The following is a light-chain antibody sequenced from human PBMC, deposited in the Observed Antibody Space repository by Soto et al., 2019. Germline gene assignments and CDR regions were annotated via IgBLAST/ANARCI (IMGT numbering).Light chain of an antibody. Sequence: DIQMTQSPSTLSASVGDRVTITCRASRSISNWLAWYQQRPGIAPKLLIFDASILQSGVPSRFSGNGSGTEFTLSISRLQTDDFANYYCQQYGSSSPITFGGGTKVDI. J-gene: IGKJ4*01. CDR2: DAS. CDR1: RSISNW. V-gene: IGKV1-5*01. CDR3: QQYGSSSPIT.